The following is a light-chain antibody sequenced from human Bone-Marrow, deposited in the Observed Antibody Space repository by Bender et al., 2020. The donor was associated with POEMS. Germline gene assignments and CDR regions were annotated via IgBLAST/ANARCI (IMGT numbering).Light chain of an antibody. CDR1: SSDVGGYNY. J-gene: IGLJ1*01. V-gene: IGLV2-14*01. CDR3: SSYTSTSSLYV. Sequence: QSALTQPASVSGSPGQSITISCTGTSSDVGGYNYVSWYQQHAGKAPKLIIYEVSKRPSGVPDRFSASKSGNTASLTVSGLQAEDEADYFCSSYTSTSSLYVFGSGTKVTVL. CDR2: EVS.